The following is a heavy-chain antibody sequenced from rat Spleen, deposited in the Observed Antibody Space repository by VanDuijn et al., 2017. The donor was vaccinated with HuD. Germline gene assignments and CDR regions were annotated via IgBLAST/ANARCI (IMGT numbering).Heavy chain of an antibody. V-gene: IGHV2-6*01. Sequence: QVQLKESGPGLVQPSQTLSLTCTVPGFSLPSYHVSWVRQPPGKGLEWIAAISSGGSTYYNSGLKSRLSISRDTSKSQLLLKMSSLQTDDTAIFFCARSYGGYTQHWFPYWGQGTLVTVSS. CDR2: ISSGGST. CDR1: GFSLPSYH. D-gene: IGHD1-11*01. J-gene: IGHJ3*01. CDR3: ARSYGGYTQHWFPY.